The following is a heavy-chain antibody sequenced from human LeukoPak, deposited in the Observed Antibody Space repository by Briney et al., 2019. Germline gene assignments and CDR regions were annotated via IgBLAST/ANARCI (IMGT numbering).Heavy chain of an antibody. CDR3: ARGDDSSGWTFDY. D-gene: IGHD3-22*01. CDR2: IWNDGSNK. Sequence: PGRSLRLSCAASGFTFSSYGMHWVRQAPGKGLEWVAVIWNDGSNKNYADSVKGRFTISKDNSKNTLYLQMNRLRAEDTAVYYFARGDDSSGWTFDYWGQGTLGTVYS. V-gene: IGHV3-33*01. CDR1: GFTFSSYG. J-gene: IGHJ4*02.